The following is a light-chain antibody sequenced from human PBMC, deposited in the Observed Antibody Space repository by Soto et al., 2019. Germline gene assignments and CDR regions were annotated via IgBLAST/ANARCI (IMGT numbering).Light chain of an antibody. CDR2: GAS. CDR3: QQYACSQS. J-gene: IGKJ1*01. CDR1: QSVSSSY. V-gene: IGKV3-20*01. Sequence: EIVLTQSPGTLSLSPGERATLSCRASQSVSSSYLAWYQQKPGQAPRLLIYGASSRATGIPDRFSGSGSGTDFTLTSSSLQPEDSAVYSCQQYACSQSFGQGTNVEIK.